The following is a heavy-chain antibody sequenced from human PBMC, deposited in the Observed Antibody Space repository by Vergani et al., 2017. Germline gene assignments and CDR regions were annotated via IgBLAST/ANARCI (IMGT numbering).Heavy chain of an antibody. D-gene: IGHD1-1*01. CDR2: IRNKANDYTT. CDR1: GFIFSDHY. V-gene: IGHV3-72*01. J-gene: IGHJ3*02. Sequence: EVQVVESGGGLVQPGGSLRLSCAASGFIFSDHYMDWVRQAPGKGLEWVGRIRNKANDYTTQYAASVKGRFTISRDDSKSYLYLQMNRLQTEDTALCYCVRVKGSNWNDHLYDIWGQGTLVTVSS. CDR3: VRVKGSNWNDHLYDI.